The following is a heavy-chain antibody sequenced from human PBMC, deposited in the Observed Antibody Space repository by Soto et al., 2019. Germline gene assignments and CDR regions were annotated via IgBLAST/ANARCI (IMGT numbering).Heavy chain of an antibody. J-gene: IGHJ6*02. CDR3: AARIAVAGKPYYYYGMDV. Sequence: SVKVSCKASGGTFSSYAISWVRQAPRQGLEWMGGIIPIFGTANCAQKFQGRVTITADESTSTAYMELSSLRSEDTAVYYCAARIAVAGKPYYYYGMDVWGQGTTVTVSS. V-gene: IGHV1-69*13. D-gene: IGHD6-19*01. CDR2: IIPIFGTA. CDR1: GGTFSSYA.